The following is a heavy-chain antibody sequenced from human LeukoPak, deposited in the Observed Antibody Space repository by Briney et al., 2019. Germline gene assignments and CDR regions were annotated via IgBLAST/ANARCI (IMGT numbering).Heavy chain of an antibody. CDR2: SSASGGNI. CDR3: AKFRLEWELQGAFDF. CDR1: GFTFSSYS. J-gene: IGHJ3*01. D-gene: IGHD1-26*01. V-gene: IGHV3-23*01. Sequence: PGGSLRLSCAASGFTFSSYSMNWVRQAPGKGLEWVAASSASGGNIYYADSLKGRFPISRDNSKNMFYLQMNNLRAEDTAIYYCAKFRLEWELQGAFDFWGPGTLVTVFS.